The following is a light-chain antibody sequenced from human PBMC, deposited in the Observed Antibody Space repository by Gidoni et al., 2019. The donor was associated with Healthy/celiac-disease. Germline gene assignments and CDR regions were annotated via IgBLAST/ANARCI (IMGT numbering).Light chain of an antibody. V-gene: IGLV1-40*01. CDR3: QSYDSSLEVV. CDR1: SSNTGAGYD. J-gene: IGLJ2*01. CDR2: VNS. Sequence: QSVLTQPPSVSGAPGQRVTISCSGSSSNTGAGYDVHWYQPLPGTAPKLLIFVNSNRPSGVPDRFSGSKSGTSASLAITGLQAEDEATYYCQSYDSSLEVVFGGGTKLTVL.